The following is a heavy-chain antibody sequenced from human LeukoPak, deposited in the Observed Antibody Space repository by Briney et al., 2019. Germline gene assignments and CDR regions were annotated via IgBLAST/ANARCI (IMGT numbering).Heavy chain of an antibody. Sequence: PSETLSLTCPVSGDSISSSSDFWGWIRQPPGKGLEWIGYIYYSGSTNYNPSLKSRVTISVDTSKNQFSLKLSSVTAADTAVYYCARDPYRYSSGWYSGSGWFDPWGQGTLVTVSS. CDR2: IYYSGST. J-gene: IGHJ5*02. V-gene: IGHV4-61*01. CDR1: GDSISSSSDF. CDR3: ARDPYRYSSGWYSGSGWFDP. D-gene: IGHD6-19*01.